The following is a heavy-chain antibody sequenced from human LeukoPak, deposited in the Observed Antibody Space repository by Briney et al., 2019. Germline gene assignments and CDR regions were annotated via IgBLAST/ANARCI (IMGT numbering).Heavy chain of an antibody. CDR3: AREERKGAAYYLDA. CDR1: GFAFRTYS. J-gene: IGHJ4*02. Sequence: PGGSLKLSCAASGFAFRTYSMHWGRQAPGEGLEWLAVITYDGNFKYYADSVKGRFTVSRDNSKKTLFLQMISLRHEDAAFYYCAREERKGAAYYLDAWGQGTLVTVSS. D-gene: IGHD1-26*01. CDR2: ITYDGNFK. V-gene: IGHV3-30-3*01.